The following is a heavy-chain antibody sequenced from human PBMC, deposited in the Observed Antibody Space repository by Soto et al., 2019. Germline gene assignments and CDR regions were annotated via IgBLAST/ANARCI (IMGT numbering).Heavy chain of an antibody. CDR1: GFTVNSDY. CDR3: ARDGRGLGKLSLCEY. D-gene: IGHD3-16*01. CDR2: IYNGEST. Sequence: EVQLVESGGGLIQPGGSLRLSCAASGFTVNSDYMNWIRQTPGKGLEWVAFIYNGESTHYADSVKGRFTISSDRSKNTLYLQMNSLRIEDTAVYDGARDGRGLGKLSLCEYWGQGTLVTVSS. V-gene: IGHV3-53*01. J-gene: IGHJ4*02.